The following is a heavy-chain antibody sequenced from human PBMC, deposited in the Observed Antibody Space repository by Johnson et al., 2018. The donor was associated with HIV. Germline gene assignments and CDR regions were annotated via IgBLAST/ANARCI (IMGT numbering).Heavy chain of an antibody. CDR1: GFTFSDYY. J-gene: IGHJ3*02. CDR2: ISCVGSP. V-gene: IGHV3-11*04. D-gene: IGHD3-22*01. CDR3: ARDVAATMIVVGGAYDAFDI. Sequence: QVLLVESGGGLVKPGGSLRLSCAPSGFTFSDYYMSWMPQAPGQGLEWVSSISCVGSPYSAAPVKGRLTISSDNSKNTLYLQMNSLRVEDTAVYYCARDVAATMIVVGGAYDAFDIWGQGTMVTVSS.